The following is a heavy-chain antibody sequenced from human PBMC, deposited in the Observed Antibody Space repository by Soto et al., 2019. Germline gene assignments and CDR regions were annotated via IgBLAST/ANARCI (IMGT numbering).Heavy chain of an antibody. J-gene: IGHJ4*02. CDR2: ISGSGGST. CDR1: GFTFSSYA. V-gene: IGHV3-23*01. D-gene: IGHD3-9*01. Sequence: HPGGSLRLSCAASGFTFSSYAMSWVRQAPGKGLEWVSAISGSGGSTYYADSVKGRFTISRDNSKNTLYLQMNSLRAEDTAVYYCAKGTDYVLRYFDWLSRADYFDYWGQGTLVTVSS. CDR3: AKGTDYVLRYFDWLSRADYFDY.